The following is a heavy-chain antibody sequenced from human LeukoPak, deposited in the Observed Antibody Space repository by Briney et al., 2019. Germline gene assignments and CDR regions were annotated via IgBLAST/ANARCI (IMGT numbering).Heavy chain of an antibody. J-gene: IGHJ4*02. V-gene: IGHV1-18*01. Sequence: GASVKVSCKASGYTFSSYLISWVRLVPGQGLEWMGWISGHNGNTDLARKFKDRVTLTTDTSTSTAYMELRSLTSDDTALYYCARIWAEFQLVCDFWGRGTLVTVSP. CDR1: GYTFSSYL. CDR2: ISGHNGNT. D-gene: IGHD6-13*01. CDR3: ARIWAEFQLVCDF.